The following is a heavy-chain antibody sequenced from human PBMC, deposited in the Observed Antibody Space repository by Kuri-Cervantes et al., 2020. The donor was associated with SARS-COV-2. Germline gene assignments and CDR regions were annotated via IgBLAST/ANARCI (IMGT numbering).Heavy chain of an antibody. CDR1: RYTLTELS. J-gene: IGHJ4*02. CDR2: FDPEDGET. Sequence: GGSLRLSCKVSRYTLTELSMHWVRQAPGKGLEWMGGFDPEDGETIYAQKFQGRVTMTEDTSTDTAYMELSSLRSEDTAVYYCATDFGYSSSSHADYWGQGTLVTVSS. CDR3: ATDFGYSSSSHADY. D-gene: IGHD6-6*01. V-gene: IGHV1-24*01.